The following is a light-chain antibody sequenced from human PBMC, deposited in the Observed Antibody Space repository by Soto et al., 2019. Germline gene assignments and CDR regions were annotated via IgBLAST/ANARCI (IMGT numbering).Light chain of an antibody. CDR2: GAS. CDR1: KDINNY. CDR3: QKYNSAPYT. V-gene: IGKV1-27*01. J-gene: IGKJ2*01. Sequence: DIQMTQSPSSLSASVGDRVTITCRASKDINNYLAWYEQKPGKAPRLLIYGASTLQSGVPSRFSGSGSGTDFTLTISSLQPEDVATYYCQKYNSAPYTFGQGTKLEIK.